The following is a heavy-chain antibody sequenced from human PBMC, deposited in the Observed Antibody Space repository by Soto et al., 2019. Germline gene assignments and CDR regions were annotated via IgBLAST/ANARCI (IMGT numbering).Heavy chain of an antibody. J-gene: IGHJ5*02. D-gene: IGHD1-1*01. CDR3: GGGRKSGMTPPFDP. V-gene: IGHV3-23*01. Sequence: EVQLLESGGGLLQPGGSLTLSCAASGFTFSSYAMNWVRQAPGKGLEWVSGISGSGGGTYYADSVKGRFTISRDNSKNTLYLQMNSVRAEDTAVYYCGGGRKSGMTPPFDPWGQGTLVTVSS. CDR2: ISGSGGGT. CDR1: GFTFSSYA.